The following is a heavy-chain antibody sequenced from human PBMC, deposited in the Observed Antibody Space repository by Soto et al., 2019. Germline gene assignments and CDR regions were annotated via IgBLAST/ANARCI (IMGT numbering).Heavy chain of an antibody. J-gene: IGHJ5*02. Sequence: PSETLSLTCTVSGRPVSSGGYYWTWIRQHPGRGLEWIGYIYHIGSPYYNPSLENRVTISLDTSKNQFSLNLTSVTAADTAIYYCVRDRALDSSGHWFDTWGQGTLVTVS. CDR2: IYHIGSP. V-gene: IGHV4-31*03. CDR1: GRPVSSGGYY. D-gene: IGHD3-22*01. CDR3: VRDRALDSSGHWFDT.